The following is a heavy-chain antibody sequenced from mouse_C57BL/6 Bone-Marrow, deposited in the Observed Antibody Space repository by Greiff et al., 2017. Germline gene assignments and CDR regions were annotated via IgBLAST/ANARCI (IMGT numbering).Heavy chain of an antibody. D-gene: IGHD2-14*01. J-gene: IGHJ3*01. CDR1: GFSFNTYA. CDR3: VRPPYYRKRGFAY. Sequence: GGGLVQPKGSLKLSCAASGFSFNTYAMNWVRQAPGKGLEWVARIRSKSNNYATYYADSVKDRFTISRDDSESMLYLQMNNLKTEDTAMYYCVRPPYYRKRGFAYWGQGTLVTVSA. V-gene: IGHV10-1*01. CDR2: IRSKSNNYAT.